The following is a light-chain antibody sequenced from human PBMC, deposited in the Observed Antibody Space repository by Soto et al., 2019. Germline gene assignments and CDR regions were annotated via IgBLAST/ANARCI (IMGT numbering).Light chain of an antibody. J-gene: IGKJ5*01. Sequence: RMTQSPSSFSASTGDRVTITCRASQGISSYLAWYQQKPGKAPKLLIYAASTLQSGVPSRFSGSGSGTEFTLTISSLQPEDFATYYCQQSYSTPITFGQGTRLENK. V-gene: IGKV1-8*01. CDR1: QGISSY. CDR2: AAS. CDR3: QQSYSTPIT.